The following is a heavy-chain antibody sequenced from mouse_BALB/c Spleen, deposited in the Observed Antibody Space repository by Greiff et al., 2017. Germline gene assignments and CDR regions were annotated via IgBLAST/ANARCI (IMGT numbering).Heavy chain of an antibody. CDR3: AREEGFRDWYFDV. Sequence: EVQGVESGGGLVQPGGSRKLSCAASGFTFSSFGMHWVRQAPEKGLEWVAYISSGSSTIYYADTVKGRFTISRDNPKNTLFLQMTSLRSEDTAMYYCAREEGFRDWYFDVWGAGTTVTVSS. J-gene: IGHJ1*01. CDR1: GFTFSSFG. V-gene: IGHV5-17*02. CDR2: ISSGSSTI.